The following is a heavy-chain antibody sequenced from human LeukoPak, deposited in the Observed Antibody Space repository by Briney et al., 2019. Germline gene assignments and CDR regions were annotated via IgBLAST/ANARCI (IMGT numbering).Heavy chain of an antibody. Sequence: GGSLRLSCAASGFTFSSYAISWVRQAPGKGLEWVSAVSGSGGTTYYADSVKGRFTISRDNSKNTLYLQMNSLRAEDTAVYYCAKANYDFWSGYLNWFDPWGQGTLVTVSS. CDR3: AKANYDFWSGYLNWFDP. D-gene: IGHD3-3*01. V-gene: IGHV3-23*01. CDR2: VSGSGGTT. J-gene: IGHJ5*02. CDR1: GFTFSSYA.